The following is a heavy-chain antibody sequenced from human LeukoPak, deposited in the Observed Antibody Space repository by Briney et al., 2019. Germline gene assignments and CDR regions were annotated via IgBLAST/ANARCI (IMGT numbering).Heavy chain of an antibody. CDR2: IGTAGDT. J-gene: IGHJ4*02. D-gene: IGHD6-13*01. CDR1: GFTFSSYD. CDR3: ARLVAAAGGGAFFDY. Sequence: GGSLRLSCAASGFTFSSYDMHWVRQATGKGLEWVSAIGTAGDTYYPGSVKGRFTISRENAKNSLYLQMNSLRAGDTAVYYCARLVAAAGGGAFFDYWGQGTLVTVSS. V-gene: IGHV3-13*01.